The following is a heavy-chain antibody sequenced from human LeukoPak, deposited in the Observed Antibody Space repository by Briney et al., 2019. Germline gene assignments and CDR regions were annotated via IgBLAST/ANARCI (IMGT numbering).Heavy chain of an antibody. Sequence: ALLKVSCKASGYTLTGYYMQWVRQAPGQGLEWMGRINPNSGGTNYAQKLQGRVTMTRDTSISTAYMELSRLRSDDTAVYYCARGIVGATSYFDYWGQGTLVTVSS. D-gene: IGHD1-26*01. V-gene: IGHV1-2*06. J-gene: IGHJ4*02. CDR2: INPNSGGT. CDR3: ARGIVGATSYFDY. CDR1: GYTLTGYY.